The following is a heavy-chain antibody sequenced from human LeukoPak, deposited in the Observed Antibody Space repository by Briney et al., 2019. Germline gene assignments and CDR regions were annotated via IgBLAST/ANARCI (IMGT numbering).Heavy chain of an antibody. D-gene: IGHD3-16*01. CDR3: AREEGEWPPSYFQH. J-gene: IGHJ1*01. CDR2: INPSGGST. CDR1: GYIFPSYY. Sequence: ASVTVSCKASGYIFPSYYMHWGRQAPGQGLEGMGIINPSGGSTTYAQKFQGRVTMTRDTSTSTVYMELSSLISEDTAVYYCAREEGEWPPSYFQHWGQGTLVTVSS. V-gene: IGHV1-46*01.